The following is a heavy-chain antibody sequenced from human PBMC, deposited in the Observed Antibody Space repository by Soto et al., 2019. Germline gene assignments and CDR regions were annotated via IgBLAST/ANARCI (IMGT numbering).Heavy chain of an antibody. CDR1: GFTFSTHS. J-gene: IGHJ4*02. CDR3: ATFPNYYGG. V-gene: IGHV3-21*01. Sequence: GGSLRLSCAASGFTFSTHSMNWVRQAPGKGPEWVSSINDKSNYIFYADSVKGRFTISRDNAKNSLYLQMNSLRDDDTAVYYCATFPNYYGGWGQGTLVTVSS. CDR2: INDKSNYI.